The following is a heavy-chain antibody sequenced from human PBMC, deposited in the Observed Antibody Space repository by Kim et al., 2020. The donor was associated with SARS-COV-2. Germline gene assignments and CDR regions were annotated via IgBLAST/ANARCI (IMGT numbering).Heavy chain of an antibody. CDR1: GGSFSGYY. CDR2: INHSGST. Sequence: SETLSLTCAVYGGSFSGYYWSWIRQPPGKGLEWIGEINHSGSTNYNPSLKSRVTISVDTSKNHFSLKLSSVTAADTAVYYCARKYSLTAIVVVTPYYFDYWGQGTLVTVSS. J-gene: IGHJ4*02. V-gene: IGHV4-34*01. D-gene: IGHD3-22*01. CDR3: ARKYSLTAIVVVTPYYFDY.